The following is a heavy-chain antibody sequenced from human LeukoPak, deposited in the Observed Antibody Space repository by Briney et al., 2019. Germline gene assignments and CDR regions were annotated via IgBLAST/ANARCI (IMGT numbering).Heavy chain of an antibody. CDR2: IYWDDDK. J-gene: IGHJ5*02. CDR1: GFSLSTSGLG. D-gene: IGHD6-13*01. V-gene: IGHV2-5*02. Sequence: SAPTLVKPTQTLTVTCTFSGFSLSTSGLGVGWIRQPPGKDLEWLAVIYWDDDKRYSPSLKSRLTITKDTSKNQVVFTMTNMDPVDTATYYCALSLDIAAAGIMSWFDPWGQGTLVTVSS. CDR3: ALSLDIAAAGIMSWFDP.